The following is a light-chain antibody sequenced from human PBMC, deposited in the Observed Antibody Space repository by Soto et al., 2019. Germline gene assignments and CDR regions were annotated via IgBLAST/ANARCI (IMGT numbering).Light chain of an antibody. J-gene: IGLJ1*01. Sequence: QSVLTQPPSVSGAPGQRVTISCTGSSSNIGAGYDVHWYQQLPGTAPKLLIYGNSNRPSGVPDRFSGSKSGTSASLAITGLQAEDEADYYCQSYDRSLSALYVFGTGNKVTVL. V-gene: IGLV1-40*01. CDR1: SSNIGAGYD. CDR3: QSYDRSLSALYV. CDR2: GNS.